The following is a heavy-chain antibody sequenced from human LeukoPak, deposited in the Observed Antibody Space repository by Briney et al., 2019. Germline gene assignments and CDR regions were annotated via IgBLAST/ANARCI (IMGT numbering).Heavy chain of an antibody. V-gene: IGHV4-4*02. D-gene: IGHD6-19*01. CDR2: IYHSGST. Sequence: PSETLSLTCAVSGGSISSSNWWSWVRQPPGKGLEWIGEIYHSGSTNYNPSLKSRVTISVDKSKNQFSLKLSSVTAADTAVYYCARVGLSSGKVEVAFDIWGQGTMVTVSS. CDR3: ARVGLSSGKVEVAFDI. J-gene: IGHJ3*02. CDR1: GGSISSSNW.